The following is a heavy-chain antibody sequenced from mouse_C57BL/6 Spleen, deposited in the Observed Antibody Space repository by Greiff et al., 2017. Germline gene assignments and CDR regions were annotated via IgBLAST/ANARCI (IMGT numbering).Heavy chain of an antibody. V-gene: IGHV1-82*01. J-gene: IGHJ3*01. CDR1: GYAFSSSW. D-gene: IGHD2-9*01. Sequence: QVQLQQSGPELVKPGASVKIPCKASGYAFSSSWMNWVKQRPGKGLEWIGRIYPGDGDTNYNGKFKGNATLTADKSSSTAYMQLSSLTSEDSAVYFCARPTMVTRFAYWGQGTLVTVSA. CDR3: ARPTMVTRFAY. CDR2: IYPGDGDT.